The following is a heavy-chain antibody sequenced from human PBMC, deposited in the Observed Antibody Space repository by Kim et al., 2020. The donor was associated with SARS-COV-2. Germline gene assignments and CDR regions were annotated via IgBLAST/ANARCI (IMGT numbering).Heavy chain of an antibody. Sequence: GGSLRLSCAASGFTFSSYAMSWVRQAPGKGLEWVSAISGSGGSTYYADSVKGRFTISRDNSKNTLYLQMNSLRAEDTAVYYCAKARLVYSSSWYPLSRGFDYWGQGTLVTVSS. J-gene: IGHJ4*02. D-gene: IGHD6-13*01. V-gene: IGHV3-23*01. CDR1: GFTFSSYA. CDR3: AKARLVYSSSWYPLSRGFDY. CDR2: ISGSGGST.